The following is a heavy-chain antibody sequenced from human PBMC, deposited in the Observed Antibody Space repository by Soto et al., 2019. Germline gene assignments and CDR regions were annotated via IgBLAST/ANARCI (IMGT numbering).Heavy chain of an antibody. Sequence: ASVKVSCKASGYTFTSYYMHWVRQAPGQGLEWMGIINPSGGSTSYAQKFQGRVTMTRDTSTSTVYMELSSLRSEDTAVYYCARDKRGYDILTGYYTGIFDYWGQGTLVTVSS. CDR3: ARDKRGYDILTGYYTGIFDY. CDR2: INPSGGST. D-gene: IGHD3-9*01. V-gene: IGHV1-46*01. CDR1: GYTFTSYY. J-gene: IGHJ4*02.